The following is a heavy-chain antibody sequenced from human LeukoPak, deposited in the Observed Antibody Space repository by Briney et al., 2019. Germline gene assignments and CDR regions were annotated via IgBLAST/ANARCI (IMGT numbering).Heavy chain of an antibody. Sequence: GGSLRLSCAASGFTFSNYAMNWVRQAPGKGLEWVSLISSSGENAYYADSVRGRFTISRDKSKNTVSLQMNSLRGEDTAVYYCAKDVRVGGGGMDVWAQRTPVTVSS. J-gene: IGHJ6*02. CDR2: ISSSGENA. CDR1: GFTFSNYA. D-gene: IGHD1-26*01. V-gene: IGHV3-23*01. CDR3: AKDVRVGGGGMDV.